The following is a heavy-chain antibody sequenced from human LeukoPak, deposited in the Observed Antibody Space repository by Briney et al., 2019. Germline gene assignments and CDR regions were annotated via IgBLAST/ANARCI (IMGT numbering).Heavy chain of an antibody. D-gene: IGHD4-23*01. CDR1: GFTFSNAW. Sequence: PGGSLRLSCAASGFTFSNAWMSWVRQAPGKGLEWVGRIKSKTDGGTTDYAAPVKDRFAISRDDSKNTLYLQMNSLKTEDTAVYYCSTFSSTPVVRGQNWGQGTLVTVSS. V-gene: IGHV3-15*01. J-gene: IGHJ4*02. CDR2: IKSKTDGGTT. CDR3: STFSSTPVVRGQN.